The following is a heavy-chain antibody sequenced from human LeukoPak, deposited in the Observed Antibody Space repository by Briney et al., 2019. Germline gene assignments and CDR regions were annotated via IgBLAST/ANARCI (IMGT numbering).Heavy chain of an antibody. CDR3: AKADTAMVPDY. D-gene: IGHD5-18*01. V-gene: IGHV3-23*01. CDR2: ISGSGVTT. CDR1: GFTFSRFA. J-gene: IGHJ4*02. Sequence: GGSLRLSCAASGFTFSRFAMSWVRQAPGKGLEWVSTISGSGVTTSYADSVKGRFTFSRDNSKNTLYLQMNSLRAEDTAVYYCAKADTAMVPDYWGQGTLVTVSS.